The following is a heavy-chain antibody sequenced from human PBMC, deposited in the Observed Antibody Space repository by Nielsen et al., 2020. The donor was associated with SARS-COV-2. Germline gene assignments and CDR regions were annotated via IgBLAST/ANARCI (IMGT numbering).Heavy chain of an antibody. CDR3: AKDREMVSTDYFDY. Sequence: GESLKISCAASGFTFSNKAMHWVRQAPGKGLEWVAVISYDGREKSYTDSVKGRFTISRDNSNNTLYLQMTRLGSEDTGMYYCAKDREMVSTDYFDYWGQGTLVTVSP. CDR2: ISYDGREK. J-gene: IGHJ4*02. CDR1: GFTFSNKA. D-gene: IGHD2-8*01. V-gene: IGHV3-30*18.